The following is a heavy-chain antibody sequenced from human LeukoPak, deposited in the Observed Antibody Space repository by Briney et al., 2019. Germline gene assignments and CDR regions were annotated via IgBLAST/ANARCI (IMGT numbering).Heavy chain of an antibody. V-gene: IGHV1-8*01. CDR1: GYTFTSYD. J-gene: IGHJ3*02. Sequence: GASVKVSCKASGYTFTSYDINWVRQATGQGLEWMGWMNPNSGNTGYAQKFQGRVTMTRNTSISTAYMELSSLRSEDTAVYYCAFSLRFLDAFDIWGQGTMVTVSS. CDR3: AFSLRFLDAFDI. CDR2: MNPNSGNT. D-gene: IGHD3-3*01.